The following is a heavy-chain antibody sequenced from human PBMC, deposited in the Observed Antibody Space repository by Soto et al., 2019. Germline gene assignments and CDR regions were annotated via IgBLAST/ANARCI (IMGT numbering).Heavy chain of an antibody. J-gene: IGHJ6*02. D-gene: IGHD6-19*01. Sequence: EVLLVESGGGLVQPGRSLRLSCAASGFNFDDYGMHWVRQAPGKGLEWVSGISYYSGSIGYADSVKGRFTISRDNGRNSMYLQVNSLRAEDTCLYYCAMSMGGSANGMDVWGQGTTVTGSS. CDR1: GFNFDDYG. CDR3: AMSMGGSANGMDV. V-gene: IGHV3-9*01. CDR2: ISYYSGSI.